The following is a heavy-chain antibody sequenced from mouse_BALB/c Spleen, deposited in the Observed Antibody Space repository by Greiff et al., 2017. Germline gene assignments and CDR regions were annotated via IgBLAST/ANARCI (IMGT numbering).Heavy chain of an antibody. V-gene: IGHV5-9-4*01. CDR1: GFTFSSYA. J-gene: IGHJ3*01. CDR2: ISSGGSYT. Sequence: VQLVESGGGLVKPGGSLKLSCAASGFTFSSYAMSWVRQSPEKRLEWVAEISSGGSYTYYPDTVTGRFTISRDNAKNTLYLEMSSLRSEDTAMYYCARDSLWFAYWGQGTLVTVSA. CDR3: ARDSLWFAY.